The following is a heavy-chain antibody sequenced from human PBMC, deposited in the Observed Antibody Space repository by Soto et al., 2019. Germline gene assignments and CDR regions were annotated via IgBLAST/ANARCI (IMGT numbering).Heavy chain of an antibody. Sequence: GASVKVSCKASGGTFSSYAISWVRQAPGQGLEWMGGIIPIFGTANYAQKFQGRVTITADKSTSTAYMELSSLRSEDTAVYYCARDLCSGGSCYSVYWGQGTLVTVSS. D-gene: IGHD2-15*01. V-gene: IGHV1-69*06. CDR1: GGTFSSYA. CDR3: ARDLCSGGSCYSVY. CDR2: IIPIFGTA. J-gene: IGHJ4*02.